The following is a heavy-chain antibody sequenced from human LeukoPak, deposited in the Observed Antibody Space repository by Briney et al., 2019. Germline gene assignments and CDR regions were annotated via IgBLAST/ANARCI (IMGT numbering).Heavy chain of an antibody. CDR3: ARGTLTGYYDY. Sequence: SETLSLTCTVSGGSISSGSYYWSWIRQPAGKGLEWIGRIYTSGSTNYNPSLKSRVSISIDTSKNQFSLKLSSVTAADTAVYYCARGTLTGYYDYWGQGTLVTVS. J-gene: IGHJ4*02. CDR2: IYTSGST. CDR1: GGSISSGSYY. D-gene: IGHD3-9*01. V-gene: IGHV4-61*02.